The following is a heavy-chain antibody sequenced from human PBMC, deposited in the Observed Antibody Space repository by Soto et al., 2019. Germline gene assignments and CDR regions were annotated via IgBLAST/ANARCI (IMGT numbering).Heavy chain of an antibody. J-gene: IGHJ4*02. Sequence: GGSLRLSCAAPGFTLGNFNMNWLRQAPGKGLEWIAYIGASDNMNYADSVKGRFTMSRDNARNSLFLQMNSLGGDGTAIYYCATDKDWAFDHWGQGTLVTVSS. CDR1: GFTLGNFN. D-gene: IGHD3-9*01. CDR3: ATDKDWAFDH. CDR2: IGASDNM. V-gene: IGHV3-48*04.